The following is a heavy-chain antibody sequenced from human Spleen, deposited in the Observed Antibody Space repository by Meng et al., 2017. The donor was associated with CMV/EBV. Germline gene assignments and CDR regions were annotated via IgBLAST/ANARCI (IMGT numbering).Heavy chain of an antibody. V-gene: IGHV3-49*04. J-gene: IGHJ6*02. D-gene: IGHD3-10*01. CDR2: IRTKTYGGTT. CDR1: GFSFGDYA. CDR3: TRDRGPGSGTYYYYGMDV. Sequence: GGSLRLSCTASGFSFGDYAMSWVRQAPGKGLEWVGLIRTKTYGGTTEYAASVKGRFTISRDDSKSIAYLQVSSLKTEDTAVYYCTRDRGPGSGTYYYYGMDVWGQGTTVTVSS.